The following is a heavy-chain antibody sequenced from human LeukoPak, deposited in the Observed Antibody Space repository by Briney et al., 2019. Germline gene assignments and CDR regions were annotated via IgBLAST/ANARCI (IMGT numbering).Heavy chain of an antibody. Sequence: SSETLSLTCTVSGGSISSGDYYWSWIRQPPGKGLEWIGYIYYSGSTNYNPSLKSRVTISVDTSKNQFSLKLSSVTAADTAVYYCARARVSGSYQAERWFDPWGQGTLVTVSP. D-gene: IGHD3-10*01. CDR3: ARARVSGSYQAERWFDP. CDR2: IYYSGST. J-gene: IGHJ5*02. CDR1: GGSISSGDYY. V-gene: IGHV4-61*08.